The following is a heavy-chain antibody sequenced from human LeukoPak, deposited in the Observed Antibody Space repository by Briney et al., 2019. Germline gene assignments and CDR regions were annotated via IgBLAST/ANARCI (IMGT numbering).Heavy chain of an antibody. Sequence: ASVKVSCKASGYTFTGYYLHWVRQAPGQGLEWMGCVNPNSGGTNYAQKFQGRVTMTRDTSISTAYMELSRLRSDDTAVYYCARDGNDFWSGYQNWFDPWGQGTLVTVSS. V-gene: IGHV1-2*02. CDR1: GYTFTGYY. J-gene: IGHJ5*02. CDR3: ARDGNDFWSGYQNWFDP. CDR2: VNPNSGGT. D-gene: IGHD3-3*01.